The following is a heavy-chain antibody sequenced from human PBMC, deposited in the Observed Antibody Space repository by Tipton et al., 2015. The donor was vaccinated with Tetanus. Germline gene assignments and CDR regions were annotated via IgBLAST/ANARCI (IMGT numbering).Heavy chain of an antibody. CDR3: AKVSPNTSGCLDY. D-gene: IGHD6-19*01. Sequence: SGFTFDDYAMHWVRQAPGKGLEWVSGIGWNGGSIGYADSVKGRFTISRDNAKNSLYLQMNSLRAEDTAFYYCAKVSPNTSGCLDYWGQGTLVTVSS. CDR1: GFTFDDYA. CDR2: IGWNGGSI. J-gene: IGHJ4*02. V-gene: IGHV3-9*01.